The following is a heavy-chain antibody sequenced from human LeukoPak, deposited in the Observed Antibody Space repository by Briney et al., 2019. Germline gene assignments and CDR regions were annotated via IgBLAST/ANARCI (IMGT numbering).Heavy chain of an antibody. V-gene: IGHV4-61*02. J-gene: IGHJ4*02. CDR3: ARDRTRGMWFGESDYFDY. D-gene: IGHD3-10*01. CDR2: IYTSGST. CDR1: GGSISSGSYY. Sequence: PSETLSLTCTVSGGSISSGSYYWSWIRQPAGKGLEWIGRIYTSGSTNYNPSLKSRVTISVDTSKNQFSMKLSSVTAADTAVYYCARDRTRGMWFGESDYFDYWGQGTLVTVSS.